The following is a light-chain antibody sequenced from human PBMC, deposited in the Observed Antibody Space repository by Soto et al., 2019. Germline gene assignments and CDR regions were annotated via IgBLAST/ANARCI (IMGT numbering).Light chain of an antibody. Sequence: DIQMTQSPSTLSASVGDRVTITCRASQSISSWLAWYQQKPGKAPKVLIYDASSLESGVPSRFSGSGSGTEFSLTISSLQPDDFATYYCQQYNHHWTFXQGTTADTK. CDR1: QSISSW. V-gene: IGKV1-5*01. CDR2: DAS. J-gene: IGKJ1*01. CDR3: QQYNHHWT.